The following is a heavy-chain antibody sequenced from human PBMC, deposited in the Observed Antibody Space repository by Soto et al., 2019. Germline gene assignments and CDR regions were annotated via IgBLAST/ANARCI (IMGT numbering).Heavy chain of an antibody. CDR3: AKDYCSSTSCFRGPEES. J-gene: IGHJ4*02. CDR1: GFTFSSYG. V-gene: IGHV3-30*18. D-gene: IGHD2-2*01. CDR2: ISYDGSNK. Sequence: PGGSLRLSCAASGFTFSSYGMHWVRQAPGKGLEWVAVISYDGSNKYYADSVKGRFTISRDNSKNTLYLQMNSLRAEDTAVYYCAKDYCSSTSCFRGPEESWGQGALVTV.